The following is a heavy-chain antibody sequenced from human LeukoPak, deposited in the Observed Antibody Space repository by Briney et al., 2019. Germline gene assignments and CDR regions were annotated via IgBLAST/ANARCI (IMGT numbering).Heavy chain of an antibody. CDR1: GYTFTSYG. V-gene: IGHV1-18*01. CDR2: ISTYNGNT. CDR3: ARGDQYYYDSSGSRYYFDY. D-gene: IGHD3-22*01. Sequence: GASVKVSCKAPGYTFTSYGISWVRQAPGQGLEWMGWISTYNGNTNYAQKLQGRDTMTTDASTSTAYMELRSLRSDDTAVYYCARGDQYYYDSSGSRYYFDYWGQGTLVTVSS. J-gene: IGHJ4*02.